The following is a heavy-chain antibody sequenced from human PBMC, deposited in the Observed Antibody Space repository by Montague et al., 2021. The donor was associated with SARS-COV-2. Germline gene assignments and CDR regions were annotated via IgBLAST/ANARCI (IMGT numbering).Heavy chain of an antibody. D-gene: IGHD2-21*01. CDR3: ARGSSILWWWPFDY. Sequence: SETLSLTCAVYGGSFSGYYWSWIRQPPGKGLEWIGEINHSGSTNYNPSLKSRVTISVDTSKNQFSLKLSSVTAAATAVYYCARGSSILWWWPFDYWGQGTLVTVSS. CDR1: GGSFSGYY. J-gene: IGHJ4*02. CDR2: INHSGST. V-gene: IGHV4-34*01.